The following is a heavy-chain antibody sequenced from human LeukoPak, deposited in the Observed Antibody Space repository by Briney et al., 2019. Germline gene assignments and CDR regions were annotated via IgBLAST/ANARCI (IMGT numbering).Heavy chain of an antibody. D-gene: IGHD6-25*01. Sequence: GCLTLSCPPSGWTFRSCYMSWLGPAPGRGREWVAVSYSGGSTSYPDSVTGRFTISRDNSKNPLYLQMHRLRVEDTAVYYCARDPTLLSSGWQEFYFEFWGQGTLVTVSS. V-gene: IGHV3-66*01. CDR2: SYSGGST. J-gene: IGHJ4*02. CDR3: ARDPTLLSSGWQEFYFEF. CDR1: GWTFRSCY.